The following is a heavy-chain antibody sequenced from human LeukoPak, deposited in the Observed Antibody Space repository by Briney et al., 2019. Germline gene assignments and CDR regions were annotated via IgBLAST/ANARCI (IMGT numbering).Heavy chain of an antibody. V-gene: IGHV4-38-2*02. CDR1: GYSISNGYY. D-gene: IGHD5-12*01. J-gene: IGHJ5*02. CDR2: IYHSGST. CDR3: ARDSGYDPGWFDP. Sequence: SETLSLTRAVSGYSISNGYYWGWIRRPPGKGLEWIGSIYHSGSTYYNPSLRSRVTISVDTSKNQFFLKLSSVTAADTAVYYCARDSGYDPGWFDPWGQGTLVTVSS.